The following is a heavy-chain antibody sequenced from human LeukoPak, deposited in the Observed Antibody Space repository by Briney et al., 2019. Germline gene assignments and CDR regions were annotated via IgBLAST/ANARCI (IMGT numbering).Heavy chain of an antibody. CDR1: GGTFSSYA. Sequence: ASVKVSCKASGGTFSSYAISWVRQAPGQGLEWMGGIIPIFGTANYAQKFQGRVTITADKSTSTAYMELSSLRSEDTAVYYCARGEAYSSSSGWFDPWGQGTLVTVSS. CDR2: IIPIFGTA. D-gene: IGHD6-6*01. CDR3: ARGEAYSSSSGWFDP. V-gene: IGHV1-69*06. J-gene: IGHJ5*02.